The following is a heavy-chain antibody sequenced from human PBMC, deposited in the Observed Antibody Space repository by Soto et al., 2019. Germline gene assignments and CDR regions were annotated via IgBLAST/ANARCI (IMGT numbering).Heavy chain of an antibody. CDR2: FYRSGNT. J-gene: IGHJ3*01. CDR3: ARGENDAFDF. Sequence: PSETLSLTCAVSGYSINNGYYWGWIRQPPGKRLEWIGSFYRSGNTYYNPSLKSRVTISVDTSKNQFSLKLISVTAADTAVYYCARGENDAFDFWGQGTIVTVSS. CDR1: GYSINNGYY. V-gene: IGHV4-38-2*01.